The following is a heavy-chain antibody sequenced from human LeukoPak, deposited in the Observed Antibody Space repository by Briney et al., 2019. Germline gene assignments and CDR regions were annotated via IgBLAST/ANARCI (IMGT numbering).Heavy chain of an antibody. CDR2: ISYDGSNK. CDR3: AKDLLSSGSYLDY. Sequence: QAGGSLRLSCAASGVTFSSYGMPWVRQAPGKGLEWVAVISYDGSNKYYADSVKGRFTISRDNSKNTLYLQMNSLRAEDTAVYYCAKDLLSSGSYLDYWGQGTLVTVSS. J-gene: IGHJ4*02. V-gene: IGHV3-30*18. CDR1: GVTFSSYG. D-gene: IGHD3-10*01.